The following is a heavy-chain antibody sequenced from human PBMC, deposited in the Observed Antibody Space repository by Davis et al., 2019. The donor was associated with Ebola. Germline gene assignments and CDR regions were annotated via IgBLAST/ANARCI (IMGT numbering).Heavy chain of an antibody. CDR2: INPTIRT. CDR1: GGSFSNSY. V-gene: IGHV4-34*01. D-gene: IGHD4-17*01. CDR3: VREAGYGDYGDAFDY. Sequence: SQTLSLTCGVDGGSFSNSYWNWVRQPPGKGLEWIGEINPTIRTTYSPSLKSRVSISIDTSANQFSLKLSSVTAADTAVYYCVREAGYGDYGDAFDYWGQGTLVTVSS. J-gene: IGHJ4*02.